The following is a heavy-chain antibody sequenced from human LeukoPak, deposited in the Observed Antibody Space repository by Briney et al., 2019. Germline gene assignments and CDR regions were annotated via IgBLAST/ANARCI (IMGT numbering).Heavy chain of an antibody. CDR2: INPNSGGT. CDR3: ARDAVGSSWARNWFDP. D-gene: IGHD6-13*01. V-gene: IGHV1-2*02. J-gene: IGHJ5*02. Sequence: ASVKVSCKASGYSFTDYYMHWVRQAPGQGLEWMGWINPNSGGTNYAQKFQGRVTMTRDTSISTAHMELSNLKSDDTAVYYCARDAVGSSWARNWFDPWGQGTLVTVSS. CDR1: GYSFTDYY.